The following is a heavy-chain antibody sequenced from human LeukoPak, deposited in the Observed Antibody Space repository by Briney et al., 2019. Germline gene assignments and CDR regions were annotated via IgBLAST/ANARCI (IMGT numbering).Heavy chain of an antibody. CDR1: GYTFTSYY. CDR2: INPSGGST. CDR3: ARGGDSSGWYIYYYYYMDV. Sequence: GASVKVSCKAAGYTFTSYYMHWVRQAPGQGLEWMGIINPSGGSTSYAQKFQGRVTMTRDMSTSTVYMELSSLRSEDTAVYYCARGGDSSGWYIYYYYYMDVWGKGTTVTVSS. J-gene: IGHJ6*03. V-gene: IGHV1-46*01. D-gene: IGHD6-19*01.